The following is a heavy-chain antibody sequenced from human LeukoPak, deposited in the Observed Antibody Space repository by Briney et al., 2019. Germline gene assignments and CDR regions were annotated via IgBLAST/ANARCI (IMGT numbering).Heavy chain of an antibody. CDR2: ISSSSSYI. V-gene: IGHV3-21*01. CDR3: ARDQEGYIWGSYRPYYFDY. CDR1: GFTFSSYS. J-gene: IGHJ4*02. Sequence: GGSLRLSCAASGFTFSSYSMNWVRQAPGKGLEWVSSISSSSSYIYYAASVKGRFTISRDNAKNSLYLQMNSLRAEDTAVYYCARDQEGYIWGSYRPYYFDYWGQGTLVTVSS. D-gene: IGHD3-16*02.